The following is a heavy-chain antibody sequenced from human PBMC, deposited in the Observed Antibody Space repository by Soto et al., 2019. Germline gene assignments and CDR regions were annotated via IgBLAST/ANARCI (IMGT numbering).Heavy chain of an antibody. V-gene: IGHV1-18*01. D-gene: IGHD2-15*01. CDR1: GYTFTNYG. J-gene: IGHJ4*02. CDR2: VSGYNRNT. CDR3: ARERQVEALIY. Sequence: QVQLVQSGVEVKMPGASVKLACKASGYTFTNYGLTWVRQVPGQGLEWIGWVSGYNRNTNYAQKFEDRVIMTTDTSTSTAFMELRSPRPDDKGIYFCARERQVEALIYLGQGTLLTVSP.